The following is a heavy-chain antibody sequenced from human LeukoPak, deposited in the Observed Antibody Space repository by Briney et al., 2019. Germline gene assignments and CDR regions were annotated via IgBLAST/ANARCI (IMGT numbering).Heavy chain of an antibody. CDR1: GGSINSALYY. CDR3: ARDTVAGNYFGY. J-gene: IGHJ4*02. V-gene: IGHV4-39*02. D-gene: IGHD6-19*01. CDR2: VSHDGIT. Sequence: SETLSLTCTVSGGSINSALYYWAWIRQTPEQQLEWIGSVSHDGITKYGPSLGGRVSLSADTSKNQFSLKLNSVTPEDTAVYYCARDTVAGNYFGYWGQGTLVTVSS.